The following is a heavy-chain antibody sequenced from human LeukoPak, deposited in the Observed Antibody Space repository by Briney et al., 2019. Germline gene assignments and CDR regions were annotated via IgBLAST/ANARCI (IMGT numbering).Heavy chain of an antibody. CDR1: GFTFIHAW. D-gene: IGHD4/OR15-4a*01. V-gene: IGHV3-15*01. J-gene: IGHJ4*02. CDR2: IKGKTDGGTT. Sequence: GGSLRLSCAASGFTFIHAWMNWVRQAPGKGLEWVGRIKGKTDGGTTDYAAPVKGRFSISRDDAKNTIYMQMNSLKTEDTAVYYCRHGAEDLDYWGQGTLVTVSS. CDR3: RHGAEDLDY.